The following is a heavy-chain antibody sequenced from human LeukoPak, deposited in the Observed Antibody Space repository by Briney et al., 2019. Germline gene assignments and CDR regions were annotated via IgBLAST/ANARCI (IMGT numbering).Heavy chain of an antibody. CDR3: ARELVAYSSQNNNWFDP. J-gene: IGHJ5*02. Sequence: PSETLSLTCTVSGGSISSSSYYWGWIRQPPGKGLEWIGSIYYSGSTYYNPSLKSRVTISVDTSKNQFSLKLSSVTAADTAVYYCARELVAYSSQNNNWFDPWGQGTLVTVSS. V-gene: IGHV4-39*07. D-gene: IGHD6-13*01. CDR1: GGSISSSSYY. CDR2: IYYSGST.